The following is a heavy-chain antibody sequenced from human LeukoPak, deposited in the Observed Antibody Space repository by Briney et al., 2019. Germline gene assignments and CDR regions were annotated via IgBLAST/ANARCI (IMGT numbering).Heavy chain of an antibody. CDR2: IYYSGST. CDR1: GGSISSGDYY. Sequence: SETLSLTCSVSGGSISSGDYYWSWIRQPPGKGLEWIGSIYYSGSTYYNPSLKSRVTISVDTSKNQFSLKLSSVTAADTAVYYCARGRQQLADAFDIWGQGTMVTVSS. CDR3: ARGRQQLADAFDI. J-gene: IGHJ3*02. V-gene: IGHV4-30-4*08. D-gene: IGHD6-13*01.